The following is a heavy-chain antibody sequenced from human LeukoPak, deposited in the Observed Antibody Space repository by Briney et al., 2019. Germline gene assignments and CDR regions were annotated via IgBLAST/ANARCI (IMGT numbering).Heavy chain of an antibody. CDR1: GYTFTSYD. CDR3: ARGYSGYEAYYYYGMDV. V-gene: IGHV1-8*01. Sequence: ASVKVSCKASGYTFTSYDINWVRQATGQGLEWMGWMNPNSGYTGYAQKFQGRVTMTRNTSISTAYMELNSLRSEDTAVYYCARGYSGYEAYYYYGMDVWGQGTTVTVSS. CDR2: MNPNSGYT. J-gene: IGHJ6*02. D-gene: IGHD5-12*01.